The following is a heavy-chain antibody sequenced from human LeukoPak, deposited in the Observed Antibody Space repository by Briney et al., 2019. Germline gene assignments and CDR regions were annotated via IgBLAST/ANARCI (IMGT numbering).Heavy chain of an antibody. CDR2: IYSGGNT. Sequence: GGSLRLSCAASGFTVSSNYMSWVRQAPGKGLEWVSVIYSGGNTYYADSVKGRFTISRDNSKNTLYLQMNSLRAEDTAVYYCALGDTSGYYYFQHWGQGTLVTVSP. V-gene: IGHV3-53*01. J-gene: IGHJ1*01. CDR1: GFTVSSNY. CDR3: ALGDTSGYYYFQH. D-gene: IGHD3-22*01.